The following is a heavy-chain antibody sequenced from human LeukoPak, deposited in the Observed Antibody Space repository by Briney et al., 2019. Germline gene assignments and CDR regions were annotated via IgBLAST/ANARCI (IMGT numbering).Heavy chain of an antibody. D-gene: IGHD3-10*01. CDR1: GFTFSSFG. Sequence: GGSLRLSCAASGFTFSSFGMSWVRQAPGKGLEWVSVIYSGGSTYYADSVKGRFTISRDNSKNTLYPQMNSLRAEDTAVYYCARGFGGPVYYYYYYYMDVWGKGTTVTISS. CDR3: ARGFGGPVYYYYYYYMDV. J-gene: IGHJ6*03. CDR2: IYSGGST. V-gene: IGHV3-66*01.